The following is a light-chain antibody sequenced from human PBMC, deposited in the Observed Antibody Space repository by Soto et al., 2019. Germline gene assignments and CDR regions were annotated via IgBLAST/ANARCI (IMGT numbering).Light chain of an antibody. Sequence: QSALTQPASVSGSPGQSITISCTGTSSDVGGYKYVSWYQQHPGKAPKLTISEVSNRPSGVSNRFSGSKSGNTASLTITGLQAEDEADYYCSSYTSSSTWVFGGGTKLTVL. CDR3: SSYTSSSTWV. J-gene: IGLJ3*02. V-gene: IGLV2-14*01. CDR2: EVS. CDR1: SSDVGGYKY.